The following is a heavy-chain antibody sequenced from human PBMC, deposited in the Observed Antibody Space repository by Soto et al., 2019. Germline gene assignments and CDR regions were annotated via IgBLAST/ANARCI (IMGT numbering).Heavy chain of an antibody. D-gene: IGHD1-26*01. CDR3: ATGGYPGAGSLGGRFDN. V-gene: IGHV1-69*06. Sequence: QVHLVQSGAEVKKPGSSVKVSCQASGSTLSSYAINWVRQAPGQGLEWMGGINPRSGTTKSAQTFQGRVKIRPDTFKNTAYMDLGSLRRDGTAGYYCATGGYPGAGSLGGRFDNWGQGTLVTVSS. J-gene: IGHJ4*02. CDR1: GSTLSSYA. CDR2: INPRSGTT.